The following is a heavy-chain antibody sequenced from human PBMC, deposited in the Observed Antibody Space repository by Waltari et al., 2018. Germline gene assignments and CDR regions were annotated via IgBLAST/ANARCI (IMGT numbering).Heavy chain of an antibody. CDR1: GGSISSSSYY. Sequence: QLQLQESGPGLVKPSETLSLTCTVSGGSISSSSYYWGWIRQPPGKGLEWIGSIYYSGSTYYNPSRKSRVTISVDTSKNQFSLKLSSVTAADTAVYYCARSVEMAIWGYWGQGTLVTVSS. V-gene: IGHV4-39*07. CDR3: ARSVEMAIWGY. CDR2: IYYSGST. D-gene: IGHD2-21*01. J-gene: IGHJ4*02.